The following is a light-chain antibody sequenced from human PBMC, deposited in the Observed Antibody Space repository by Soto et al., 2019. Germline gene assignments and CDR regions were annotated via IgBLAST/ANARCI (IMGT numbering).Light chain of an antibody. CDR1: QSISSN. CDR2: AAS. J-gene: IGKJ1*01. CDR3: QQSHSTPRT. V-gene: IGKV1-39*01. Sequence: DIQMTQSPSSLSASVGAXVTITCRASQSISSNLNWYQQKPGRAPDLLIYAASSLHSGVPSRFSGSASGTDFTLTISSLQPEDAATYYCQQSHSTPRTFGQGTKVDI.